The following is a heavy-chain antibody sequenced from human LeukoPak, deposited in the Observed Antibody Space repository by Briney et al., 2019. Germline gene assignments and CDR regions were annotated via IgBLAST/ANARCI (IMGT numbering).Heavy chain of an antibody. J-gene: IGHJ4*02. V-gene: IGHV1-69*13. CDR1: GGTFSSYA. D-gene: IGHD3-10*01. CDR2: IIPIFGTA. CDR3: AVGGAMVRGVMSP. Sequence: ASVKVSCKASGGTFSSYAISWVRQAPGQGLEWMGGIIPIFGTANYAQKFQGRVTITADESTSTAYMELSSLRSEGTAVYYCAVGGAMVRGVMSPWGQGTLVTVSS.